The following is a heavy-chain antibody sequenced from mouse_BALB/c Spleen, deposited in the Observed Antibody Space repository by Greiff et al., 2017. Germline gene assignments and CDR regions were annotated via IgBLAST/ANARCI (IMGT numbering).Heavy chain of an antibody. CDR2: ISSGGST. J-gene: IGHJ2*01. CDR3: ARSLYGNFHFDY. Sequence: EVMLVESGGGLVKPGGSLKLSCAASGFTFSSYAMSWVRQTPEKRLEWVASISSGGSTYYPDSVKGRFTISRDNARNILYLQMSSLRSEDTAMYYCARSLYGNFHFDYWGQGTTLTVSS. D-gene: IGHD2-1*01. V-gene: IGHV5-6-5*01. CDR1: GFTFSSYA.